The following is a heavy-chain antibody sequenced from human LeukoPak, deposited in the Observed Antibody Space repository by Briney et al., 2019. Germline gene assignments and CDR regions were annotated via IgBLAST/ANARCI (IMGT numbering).Heavy chain of an antibody. CDR2: ISYDGSNK. D-gene: IGHD6-13*01. CDR3: ARRSSSFDY. CDR1: GFTFSSYG. V-gene: IGHV3-30*03. J-gene: IGHJ4*02. Sequence: GGSLRLSCAASGFTFSSYGMHCVRQAPGKGLEWVAVISYDGSNKYYADSVKGRFTISRDNSKNTLYLQMNSLRAEDTAVYYCARRSSSFDYWGQGTLVTVSS.